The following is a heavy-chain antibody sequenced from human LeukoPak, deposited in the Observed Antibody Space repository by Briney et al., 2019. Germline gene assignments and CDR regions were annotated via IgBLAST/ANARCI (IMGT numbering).Heavy chain of an antibody. J-gene: IGHJ4*02. CDR1: GFTFTTYW. CDR2: IKQDGSET. Sequence: GGSLRLSCAASGFTFTTYWMTWVRQAPGKGLEWVANIKQDGSETHYADSVRGRFTISRDNAKNSLFLQMSSLIVDDTAVYYCARECLPGYGGSYCCGWGQGILVTVSS. D-gene: IGHD1-26*01. V-gene: IGHV3-7*01. CDR3: ARECLPGYGGSYCCG.